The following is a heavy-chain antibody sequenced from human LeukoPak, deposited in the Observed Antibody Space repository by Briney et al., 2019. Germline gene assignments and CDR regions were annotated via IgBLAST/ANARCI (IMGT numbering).Heavy chain of an antibody. CDR1: GYRFTSYW. J-gene: IGHJ3*02. D-gene: IGHD3-10*01. CDR3: ARRFYYGVDVFDI. V-gene: IGHV5-51*01. Sequence: GESLKISCKGSGYRFTSYWIGWLRQMPGKGLEWMGSINSGDSNTRYSPTFQGQVTVSADKSISTAYLQWGSLKASDTAIYFCARRFYYGVDVFDIWGQGTMVTVSS. CDR2: INSGDSNT.